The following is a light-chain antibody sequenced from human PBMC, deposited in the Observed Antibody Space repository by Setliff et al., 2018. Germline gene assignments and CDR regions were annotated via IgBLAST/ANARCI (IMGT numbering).Light chain of an antibody. CDR2: DVT. J-gene: IGLJ1*01. Sequence: QSVLTQPRSVSGSPGQSVTISCTGTSSDVGAYNYVSWYQHHPGKVPKLMVYDVTKRPSGVPDRSSGSKSGNTASLTISGLQAEDEADYYCCSFAGTYYVFGSGTKVTVL. CDR1: SSDVGAYNY. V-gene: IGLV2-11*01. CDR3: CSFAGTYYV.